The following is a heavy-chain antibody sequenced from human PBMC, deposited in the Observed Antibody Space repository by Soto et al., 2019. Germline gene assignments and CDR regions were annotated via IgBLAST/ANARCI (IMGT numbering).Heavy chain of an antibody. D-gene: IGHD3-22*01. CDR1: RFNFDDYA. CDR2: ISWNSAII. J-gene: IGHJ3*01. Sequence: EVQLEESGGGLVEAGRSLRLSCAASRFNFDDYALHWVRQAPGKGLEWVSGISWNSAIISYADSVKGRFSISRDNAKKYVYLQMDSLRPEDTAVYYCVKDFGYYYDYAFDVWGQGTMVTVSP. V-gene: IGHV3-9*01. CDR3: VKDFGYYYDYAFDV.